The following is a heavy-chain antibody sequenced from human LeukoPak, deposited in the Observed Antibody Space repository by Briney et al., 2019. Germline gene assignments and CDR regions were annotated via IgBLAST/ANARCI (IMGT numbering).Heavy chain of an antibody. J-gene: IGHJ4*02. V-gene: IGHV1-46*01. D-gene: IGHD3-10*01. Sequence: ASVKVSCKASGYTFTSYYMHWVRQAPGQGLEWMGIINPSGGSTSYAQKFQGRVTITADKSTSTAYMELSSLRSEDTAVYYCARDARETYYYGSGSYSPFDYWGQGTLVTVSS. CDR3: ARDARETYYYGSGSYSPFDY. CDR1: GYTFTSYY. CDR2: INPSGGST.